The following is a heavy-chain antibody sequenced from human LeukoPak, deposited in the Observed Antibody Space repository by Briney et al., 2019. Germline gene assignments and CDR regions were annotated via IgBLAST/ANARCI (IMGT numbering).Heavy chain of an antibody. CDR2: FDPEDGET. Sequence: ASVKVSCKVSGYTLTELSMHWVRQAPGKGLEWMGGFDPEDGETIYAQKFQGRVTMTEDTSTDTAYMELSSLRSEDTAVYYCATVIYDSSGYYLYFDYWGQGTLVTVSS. CDR3: ATVIYDSSGYYLYFDY. V-gene: IGHV1-24*01. D-gene: IGHD3-22*01. J-gene: IGHJ4*02. CDR1: GYTLTELS.